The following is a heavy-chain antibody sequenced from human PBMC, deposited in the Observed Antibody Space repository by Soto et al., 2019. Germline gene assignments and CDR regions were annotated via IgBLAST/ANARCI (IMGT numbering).Heavy chain of an antibody. Sequence: PGGSLRLSCAASGFTFSSYGMHWVRQAPGKGLEWVAVISCGGSSKYYADSVKGRFTISRDNSKNTLYLQMNSLRAEDTVVYYCAKDSCTTYHYDGMDGWGQGTMVTVSS. D-gene: IGHD2-2*01. CDR1: GFTFSSYG. V-gene: IGHV3-30*18. CDR3: AKDSCTTYHYDGMDG. CDR2: ISCGGSSK. J-gene: IGHJ6*02.